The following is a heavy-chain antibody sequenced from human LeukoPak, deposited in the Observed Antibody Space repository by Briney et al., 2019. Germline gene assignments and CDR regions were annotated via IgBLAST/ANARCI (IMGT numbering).Heavy chain of an antibody. CDR1: GFTVSSYA. J-gene: IGHJ4*02. CDR3: AKEVRPNDY. CDR2: ISYDGSNK. V-gene: IGHV3-30-3*02. D-gene: IGHD3-10*01. Sequence: GRSLRLSCAASGFTVSSYAMHWVRQAPGKGLEWVAVISYDGSNKYYANSVKGRFTISRDNSKNTLYLQMNSLRAEDTAVYYCAKEVRPNDYWGQGTLVTVSS.